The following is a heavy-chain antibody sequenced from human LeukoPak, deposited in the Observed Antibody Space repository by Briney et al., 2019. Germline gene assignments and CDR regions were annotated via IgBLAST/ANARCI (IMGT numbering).Heavy chain of an antibody. V-gene: IGHV1-2*02. CDR3: ARADRLHGGPYLIGP. J-gene: IGHJ5*02. Sequence: ASVKVSCKASGYSFTDYYMHWVRQAPGQGLEWMGWINLNNGDIKSAQKFQGRVTVTRDTSITTVYMKVGWLTSDDTAIYYCARADRLHGGPYLIGPWGQGTLVTVSS. CDR2: INLNNGDI. CDR1: GYSFTDYY. D-gene: IGHD2-21*01.